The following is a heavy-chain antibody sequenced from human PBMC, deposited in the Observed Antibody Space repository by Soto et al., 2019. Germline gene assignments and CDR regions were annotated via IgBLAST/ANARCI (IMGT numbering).Heavy chain of an antibody. Sequence: HVQLVQSGTEVKKPGASVKVSCKVSGYTFTSYGMSWMRQAPGQGLEWMGWISTYNGNTNYAQNPRGRVNMTTDTSTSTAYMELRSLRSDDTAVYYCASRSGTYPYYFDYWGQGTLVTVSS. CDR1: GYTFTSYG. D-gene: IGHD1-26*01. CDR2: ISTYNGNT. CDR3: ASRSGTYPYYFDY. J-gene: IGHJ4*02. V-gene: IGHV1-18*01.